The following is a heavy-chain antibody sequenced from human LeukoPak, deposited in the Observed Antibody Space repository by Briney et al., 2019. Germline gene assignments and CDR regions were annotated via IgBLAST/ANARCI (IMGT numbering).Heavy chain of an antibody. CDR3: ARAVEITMIVVVSHFDY. CDR1: GGSISSGDYY. D-gene: IGHD3-22*01. Sequence: PSETLSLTCTVSGGSISSGDYYWSWIRQPPGKGLEGIGYIYDSGSTYYNPSLKSRLTISVDTSKNQFSLKLSSVTAADTAVYYCARAVEITMIVVVSHFDYWGQGTLVTVSS. V-gene: IGHV4-30-4*01. CDR2: IYDSGST. J-gene: IGHJ4*02.